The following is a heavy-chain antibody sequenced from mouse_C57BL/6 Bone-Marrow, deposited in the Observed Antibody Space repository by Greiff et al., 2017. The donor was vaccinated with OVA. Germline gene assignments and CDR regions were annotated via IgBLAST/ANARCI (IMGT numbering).Heavy chain of an antibody. D-gene: IGHD1-1*01. V-gene: IGHV10-1*01. CDR3: VRLSGYYGSSYGYFDV. J-gene: IGHJ1*03. CDR1: GFSFNTYA. Sequence: EVQRVESGGGLVQPKGSLKLSCAASGFSFNTYAMNWVRQAPGKGLEWVARIRSKSNNYATYYADSVKDRFTISRDDSESMLYLQMNNLKTEDTAMYYCVRLSGYYGSSYGYFDVWGTGTTVTGSS. CDR2: IRSKSNNYAT.